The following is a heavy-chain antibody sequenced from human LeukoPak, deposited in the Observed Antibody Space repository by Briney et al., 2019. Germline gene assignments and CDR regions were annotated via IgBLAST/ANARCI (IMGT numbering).Heavy chain of an antibody. CDR1: GFTFSSYW. J-gene: IGHJ4*02. V-gene: IGHV3-74*01. D-gene: IGHD4-17*01. Sequence: PGGSLRLSCAASGFTFSSYWMHWVRQAPGKGLVWVSRMNADGSSISYADSVKGRFTISRDNAKNTLYLQMNSLSSEDTAVYYCAREGARGYGHYTYDYWGQGTLVTVSS. CDR2: MNADGSSI. CDR3: AREGARGYGHYTYDY.